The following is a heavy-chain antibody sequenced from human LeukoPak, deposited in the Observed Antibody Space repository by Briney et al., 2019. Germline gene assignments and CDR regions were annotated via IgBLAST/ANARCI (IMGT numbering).Heavy chain of an antibody. Sequence: PSETLSLTCTVSGGSISSSIHYWGWVRQSPRKGLEWIGTIHYSGNTYYNPSLRSRLTISLDTSNNQFSLKLGSVTAADTAVYYCATYTEDYSGPAFAPWGQGTLVIVSS. CDR3: ATYTEDYSGPAFAP. D-gene: IGHD3-16*01. CDR2: IHYSGNT. J-gene: IGHJ5*02. CDR1: GGSISSSIHY. V-gene: IGHV4-39*07.